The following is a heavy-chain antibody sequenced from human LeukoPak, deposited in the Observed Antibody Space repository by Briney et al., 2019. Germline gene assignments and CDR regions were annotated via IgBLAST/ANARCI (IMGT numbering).Heavy chain of an antibody. CDR1: GFTFSSYS. Sequence: PGGSLRLSCAASGFTFSSYSMNWVRQAPGKGLEWVSSISSSGSYIYYADSVKGRFTISRDNAKNSLYLQMNSLRAEDTAVNYCARDGYYYDSSGYYYTYYFDYWGQGTLVTVSS. V-gene: IGHV3-21*01. J-gene: IGHJ4*02. CDR2: ISSSGSYI. D-gene: IGHD3-22*01. CDR3: ARDGYYYDSSGYYYTYYFDY.